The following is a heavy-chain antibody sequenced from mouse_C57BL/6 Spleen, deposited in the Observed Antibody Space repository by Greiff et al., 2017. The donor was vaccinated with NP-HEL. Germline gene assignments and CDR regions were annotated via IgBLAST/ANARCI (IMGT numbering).Heavy chain of an antibody. D-gene: IGHD2-3*01. CDR1: GYTFTSYW. CDR2: IHPNSGST. CDR3: ARYDGYYRYAMDY. J-gene: IGHJ4*01. Sequence: VQLQQPGAELVKPGASVKLSCKASGYTFTSYWMHWVKQRPGQGLEWIGMIHPNSGSTNYNEKFKSKATLTVDKSSSTAYMQLSSLTSEDSAVYYCARYDGYYRYAMDYWGQGTSVTVSS. V-gene: IGHV1-64*01.